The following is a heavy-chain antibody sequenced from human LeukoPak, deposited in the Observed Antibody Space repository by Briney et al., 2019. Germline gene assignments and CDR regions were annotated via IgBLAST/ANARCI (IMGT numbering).Heavy chain of an antibody. D-gene: IGHD6-19*01. Sequence: VRCLRLSPAPSGFSFSGYAMQGGPDAPHERRWSGSGISYVGSNEYYPDSAKGRFTISRDNSKNTLYLQMNSLRAEDTAVYYCARDSSGSYNWFDRWGQGTLVTVSS. V-gene: IGHV3-30*04. J-gene: IGHJ5*02. CDR3: ARDSSGSYNWFDR. CDR1: GFSFSGYA. CDR2: ISYVGSNE.